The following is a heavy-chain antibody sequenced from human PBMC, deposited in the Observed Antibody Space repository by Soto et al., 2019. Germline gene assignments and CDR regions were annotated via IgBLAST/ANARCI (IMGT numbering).Heavy chain of an antibody. Sequence: QVQLQESGPGLVKPSETLSLTCTVSNDSISTYYWTWIRQPPGKGLEWIGFIYYSGSTNYNPSLQSRVTISVDTSKNQFPLKMNSVTAADTAVYYCARPGRDWGALHYWGQGTLVTVSS. V-gene: IGHV4-59*08. D-gene: IGHD7-27*01. CDR2: IYYSGST. CDR1: NDSISTYY. J-gene: IGHJ4*02. CDR3: ARPGRDWGALHY.